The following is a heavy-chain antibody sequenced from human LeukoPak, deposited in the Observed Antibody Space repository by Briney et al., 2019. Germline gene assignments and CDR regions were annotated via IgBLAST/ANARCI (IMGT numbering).Heavy chain of an antibody. CDR2: ISHTAST. CDR3: AREKSPERKTWLQLGAFDV. V-gene: IGHV4-59*11. Sequence: SSETLSLTCTVSGGSMSHHWSWIRQSPGKGLEWIGYISHTASTNYNPSLKSRVTLSIDTSKSQLSFQLTSVTAADTAVYYCAREKSPERKTWLQLGAFDVWGQGTTVTVSS. D-gene: IGHD5-24*01. J-gene: IGHJ3*01. CDR1: GGSMSHH.